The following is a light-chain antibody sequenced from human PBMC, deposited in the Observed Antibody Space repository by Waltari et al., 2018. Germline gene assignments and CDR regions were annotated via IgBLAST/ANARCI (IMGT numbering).Light chain of an antibody. J-gene: IGLJ3*02. Sequence: QSALTQPASVSGSPGQSITISCTGTSSDIGGYDFVSWYQQYPGMAPKLRIYEVTNRPSGLSGRVSGSKSGTTASLTISGLQPEDEADYYCTSYTTSTTVLFGGGTKVTVL. CDR3: TSYTTSTTVL. CDR2: EVT. CDR1: SSDIGGYDF. V-gene: IGLV2-14*01.